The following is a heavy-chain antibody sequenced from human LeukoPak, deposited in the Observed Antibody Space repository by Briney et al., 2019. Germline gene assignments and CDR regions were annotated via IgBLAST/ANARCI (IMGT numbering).Heavy chain of an antibody. CDR3: AGDRRSGYCSSTSCYLYDY. V-gene: IGHV1-18*01. CDR2: ISAYNGNT. D-gene: IGHD2-2*01. Sequence: GASVKVSCKASGYTFTSYGISWVRQAPGQGLEWMGWISAYNGNTNYAQKLQGRVTMITDTSTSTAYMELRSLRSDDTAVYYCAGDRRSGYCSSTSCYLYDYWGQGTLVTVSS. J-gene: IGHJ4*02. CDR1: GYTFTSYG.